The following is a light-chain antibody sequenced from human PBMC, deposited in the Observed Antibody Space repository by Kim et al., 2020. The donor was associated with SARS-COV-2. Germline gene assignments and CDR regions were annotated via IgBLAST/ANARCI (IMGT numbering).Light chain of an antibody. Sequence: DIQMTQSPTTLSVSVGDRVTITCRASQSISSWLAWYQQKPGKAPKLLIYKASSLESGVPSRFSGSGSGTEFTLTISSLQPDDFATYYCQQYSSYSPAFGQGTKLEI. CDR3: QQYSSYSPA. CDR2: KAS. V-gene: IGKV1-5*03. J-gene: IGKJ2*01. CDR1: QSISSW.